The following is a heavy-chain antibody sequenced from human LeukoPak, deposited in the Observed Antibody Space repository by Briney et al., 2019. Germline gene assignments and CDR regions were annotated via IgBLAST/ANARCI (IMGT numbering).Heavy chain of an antibody. V-gene: IGHV4-30-4*08. J-gene: IGHJ4*02. CDR3: ARAPGERYYDILTGYYIGYYFDY. Sequence: LRLSCAASGVTLSTYAMSWARQAPGKGREWMGYIYYSGSTYYNPSLKSRVTISVDTSKNQSSLKLSSVTAADTAVYYCARAPGERYYDILTGYYIGYYFDYWGQGTLVTVSS. D-gene: IGHD3-9*01. CDR2: IYYSGST. CDR1: GVTLSTYA.